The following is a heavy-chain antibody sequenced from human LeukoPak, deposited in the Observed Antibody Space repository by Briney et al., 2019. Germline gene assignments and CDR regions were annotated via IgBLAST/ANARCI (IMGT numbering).Heavy chain of an antibody. J-gene: IGHJ4*02. V-gene: IGHV3-48*01. CDR2: ISSSSSTI. D-gene: IGHD2-8*01. CDR3: ARGGDTVYKPEVGY. CDR1: GFTFSSYA. Sequence: GGSLRLSCAASGFTFSSYAMSWVRQAPGKGLEWVSYISSSSSTIYYADSVKGRFTISRDNAKNSLYLQMNSLRAEDTAVYYCARGGDTVYKPEVGYWGQGTLVTVSS.